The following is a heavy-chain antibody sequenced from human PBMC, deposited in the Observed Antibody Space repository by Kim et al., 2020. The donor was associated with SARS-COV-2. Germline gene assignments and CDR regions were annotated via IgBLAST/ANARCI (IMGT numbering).Heavy chain of an antibody. V-gene: IGHV3-7*03. J-gene: IGHJ4*02. CDR3: ARAGRIAVAGWVDY. Sequence: GGSLRLSCAASGFTFSSYWMSWVRQAPGKGLEWVANIKQDGSEKYYVDSVKGRFTISRDNAKNSLYLQMNSLRAEDTAVYYCARAGRIAVAGWVDYWGQGTLVTVSS. D-gene: IGHD6-19*01. CDR1: GFTFSSYW. CDR2: IKQDGSEK.